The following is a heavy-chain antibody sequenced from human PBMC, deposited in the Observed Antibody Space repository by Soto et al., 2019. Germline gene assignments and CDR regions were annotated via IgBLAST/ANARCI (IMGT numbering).Heavy chain of an antibody. J-gene: IGHJ4*02. CDR1: GFTFSSYG. CDR2: IWYDGSNK. D-gene: IGHD4-17*01. V-gene: IGHV3-33*01. Sequence: LRLSCAASGFTFSSYGMHWVRQAPGKGLEWVAVIWYDGSNKYYADSVKDRFTISRDNSKNTLYLQMNSLRAEDTAVYYCARDGEAVTHGRFDYWGQGTLVTVSS. CDR3: ARDGEAVTHGRFDY.